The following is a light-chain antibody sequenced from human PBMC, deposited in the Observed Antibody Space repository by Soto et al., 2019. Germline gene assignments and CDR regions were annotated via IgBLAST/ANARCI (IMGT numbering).Light chain of an antibody. CDR3: QQHGTSPI. V-gene: IGKV3-20*01. CDR2: GAS. CDR1: QAVSSIL. J-gene: IGKJ4*01. Sequence: EVVLTQSPGTLSLSPGERATLSCRASQAVSSILLAWYQQKPGQAPRLLIYGASSRATCIPDRYSGSGSGTDFPRPVSRLEPEDVAVYYCQQHGTSPIFGGGTKVEIK.